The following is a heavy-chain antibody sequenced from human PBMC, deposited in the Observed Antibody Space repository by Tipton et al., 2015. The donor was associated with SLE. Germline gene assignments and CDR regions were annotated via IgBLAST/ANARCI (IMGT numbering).Heavy chain of an antibody. Sequence: TPSLTCAVYGGSFSGYYWSWIRQPPGKGLEWIGEINHSGSTNYNPSLKSRATISVGTSKNQFSLKLSSVTAADTAVYYCAREQQLVLDYWGQGTLVTVSS. J-gene: IGHJ4*02. CDR3: AREQQLVLDY. CDR2: INHSGST. CDR1: GGSFSGYY. V-gene: IGHV4-34*01. D-gene: IGHD6-13*01.